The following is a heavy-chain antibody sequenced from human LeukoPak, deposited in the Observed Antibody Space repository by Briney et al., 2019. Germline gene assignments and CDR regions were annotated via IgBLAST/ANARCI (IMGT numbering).Heavy chain of an antibody. CDR3: ARDSSWYHYMDV. Sequence: SETLSLTCTVSGGSISSDYWSWIRQPPGKGLEWIGYIYYSGSTNYNPSLKSRVTISLDTSKNQFSLKLSSVTAADTAVYYCARDSSWYHYMDVWGKGTTVTVSS. V-gene: IGHV4-59*01. CDR1: GGSISSDY. D-gene: IGHD6-13*01. CDR2: IYYSGST. J-gene: IGHJ6*03.